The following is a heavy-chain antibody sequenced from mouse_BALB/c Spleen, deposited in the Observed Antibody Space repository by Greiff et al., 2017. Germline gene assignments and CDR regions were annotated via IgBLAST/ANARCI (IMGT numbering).Heavy chain of an antibody. CDR1: GYTFTSYY. D-gene: IGHD1-1*01. CDR2: INPSNGGT. CDR3: TRGYYGSSYGWYFDV. Sequence: QVQLQQPGAELVKPGASVKLSCKASGYTFTSYYMYWVKQRPGQGLEWIGGINPSNGGTNFNEKFKSKATLTVDKSSSTAYMQLSSLTSEDSAVYYCTRGYYGSSYGWYFDVWGAGTTVTVSS. J-gene: IGHJ1*01. V-gene: IGHV1S81*02.